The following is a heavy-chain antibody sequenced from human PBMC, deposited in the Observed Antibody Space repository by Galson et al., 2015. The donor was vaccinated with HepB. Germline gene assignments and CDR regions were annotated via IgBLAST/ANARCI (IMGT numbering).Heavy chain of an antibody. V-gene: IGHV3-23*01. D-gene: IGHD6-13*01. CDR3: ATLRGSSSWTIDY. CDR1: GFTFSSYA. Sequence: SLRLSCAASGFTFSSYAMSWVRQAPGKGLEWVSAISGSGGSTYYADSVKGRFTISRDNSKNTLYLQMNSLRAEDTAVYYCATLRGSSSWTIDYWGQGTLVTVSS. J-gene: IGHJ4*02. CDR2: ISGSGGST.